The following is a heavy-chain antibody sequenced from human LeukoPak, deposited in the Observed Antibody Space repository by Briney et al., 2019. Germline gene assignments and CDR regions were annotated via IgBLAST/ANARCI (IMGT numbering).Heavy chain of an antibody. J-gene: IGHJ4*02. CDR2: IRYDGSNK. Sequence: GGSLRPSCAASGFTFSSYGMHWVRQAPGKGLEWVAFIRYDGSNKYYADSVKGRFTISRDNSKNTLYLQMNSLRAEDTAVYYCAKYGAVVAKGLDYWGQGTLVTVSS. CDR3: AKYGAVVAKGLDY. V-gene: IGHV3-30*02. CDR1: GFTFSSYG. D-gene: IGHD2-15*01.